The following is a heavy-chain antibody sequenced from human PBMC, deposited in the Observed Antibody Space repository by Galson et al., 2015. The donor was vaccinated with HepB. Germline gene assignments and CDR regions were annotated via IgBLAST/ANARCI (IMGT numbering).Heavy chain of an antibody. CDR2: IYPGDSDT. CDR3: ARHWGMVRGLMGNFDY. CDR1: GYSFSSYW. J-gene: IGHJ4*02. V-gene: IGHV5-51*01. D-gene: IGHD3-10*01. Sequence: QSGAEVKKPGESLKISCKGSGYSFSSYWIGWVRQMPGKGLEWMGIIYPGDSDTRYSPSFQGQVTISADKSISTAYLQWSSLKASDTAMYYCARHWGMVRGLMGNFDYWGQGTLVTVSS.